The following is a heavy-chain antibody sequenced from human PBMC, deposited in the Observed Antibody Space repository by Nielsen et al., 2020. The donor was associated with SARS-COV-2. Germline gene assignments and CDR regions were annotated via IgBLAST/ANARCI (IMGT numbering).Heavy chain of an antibody. Sequence: SETLSLTCAVYGGSFSDYHWTWIRQPPGKGLEWIGEISHTGSTKYNSSLQSRVTISVDTSKNQFSLKLSSVTAADTAVYYCARLYSGYDYYYGMDVWGQGTTVTVSS. D-gene: IGHD5-12*01. CDR2: ISHTGST. V-gene: IGHV4-34*01. CDR1: GGSFSDYH. J-gene: IGHJ6*02. CDR3: ARLYSGYDYYYGMDV.